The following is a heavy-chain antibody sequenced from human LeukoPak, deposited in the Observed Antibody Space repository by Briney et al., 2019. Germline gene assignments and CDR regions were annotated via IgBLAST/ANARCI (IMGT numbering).Heavy chain of an antibody. CDR1: GGSISSYY. CDR3: ARHGPGYSSVFDY. V-gene: IGHV4-59*08. Sequence: SETLSLTCTVSGGSISSYYWSWIRQPPGKGLEWLGYIYYSGTTNYNPSLKSRVTISVDMSKNQFSLKLRSMTAADTAVYYCARHGPGYSSVFDYWGQGTLVTDFS. CDR2: IYYSGTT. D-gene: IGHD6-19*01. J-gene: IGHJ4*02.